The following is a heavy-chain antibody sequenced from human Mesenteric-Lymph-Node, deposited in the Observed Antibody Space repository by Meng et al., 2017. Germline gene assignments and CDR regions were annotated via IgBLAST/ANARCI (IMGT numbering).Heavy chain of an antibody. Sequence: SETLSLTCTVSGGSMRNTEYYWIWIRQPPGKGLEWIGSIYDSGHIYYNPSLKSLLTISVDTSKSQFSLKVSAVTAADTAVYYCARDLSGATGAFDIWGQGTMVTVSS. CDR3: ARDLSGATGAFDI. CDR2: IYDSGHI. J-gene: IGHJ3*02. CDR1: GGSMRNTEYY. V-gene: IGHV4-39*07. D-gene: IGHD1-26*01.